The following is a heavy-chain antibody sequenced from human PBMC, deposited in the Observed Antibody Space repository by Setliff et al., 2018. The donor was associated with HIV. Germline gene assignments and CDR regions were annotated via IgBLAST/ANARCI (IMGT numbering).Heavy chain of an antibody. CDR3: ARPLTTSYYFWGDAFAI. CDR1: GGSFSGYY. J-gene: IGHJ3*02. V-gene: IGHV4-34*01. Sequence: KTSETLSLTCAVYGGSFSGYYWSWIRQPPGKGLEWIGSISYSGSTYYNPSFKSRVTISVDTSKNQFSLKLTSVTAADTAVYYCARPLTTSYYFWGDAFAIWGQGTMVTVSS. D-gene: IGHD3-10*02. CDR2: ISYSGST.